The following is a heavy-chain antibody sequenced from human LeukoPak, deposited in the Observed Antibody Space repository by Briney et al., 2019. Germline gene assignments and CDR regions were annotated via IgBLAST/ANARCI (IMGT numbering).Heavy chain of an antibody. CDR1: GGSISSYY. J-gene: IGHJ4*02. D-gene: IGHD3-10*01. V-gene: IGHV4-59*01. CDR3: ARDGSGSYYL. CDR2: IYYSGST. Sequence: SETLSLTCTVSGGSISSYYWSWIRQPPGKGLEWIGYIYYSGSTNYNLSLKSRVTISVDTSKNQFSLKLSSVTAADTAVYYCARDGSGSYYLWGQGTLVTVSS.